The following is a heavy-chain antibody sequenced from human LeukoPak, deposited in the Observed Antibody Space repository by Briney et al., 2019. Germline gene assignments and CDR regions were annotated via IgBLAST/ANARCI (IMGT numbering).Heavy chain of an antibody. V-gene: IGHV4-4*09. CDR2: IYTSGTT. Sequence: PSETLSLACTVSGSISSYYWSLIRQPPGKGLEWIGYIYTSGTTNYNPSLKSRVTISVDTSKNQFSLDLSSVTAADSAVYYCARQKCTSASCLTKNAFDVWGQGTMVTVSS. J-gene: IGHJ3*01. CDR1: GSISSYY. D-gene: IGHD2-2*01. CDR3: ARQKCTSASCLTKNAFDV.